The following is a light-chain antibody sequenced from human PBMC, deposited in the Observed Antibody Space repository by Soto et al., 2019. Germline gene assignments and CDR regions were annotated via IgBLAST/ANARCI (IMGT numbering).Light chain of an antibody. V-gene: IGKV3-11*01. Sequence: EIVLTQSPATLSLSPGERATLSCRASQRVSSYLACYQQKPGQAPRLLIYDASNRATAIPARFSGSGSGTDFLLTIVSLVPEDLAVYYCQQRSNWPPWTFGQGTKVELK. J-gene: IGKJ1*01. CDR1: QRVSSY. CDR3: QQRSNWPPWT. CDR2: DAS.